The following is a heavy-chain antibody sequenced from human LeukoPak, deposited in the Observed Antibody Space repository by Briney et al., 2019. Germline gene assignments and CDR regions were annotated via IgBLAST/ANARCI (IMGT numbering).Heavy chain of an antibody. CDR2: IYTSGST. CDR3: ARGVQGGDY. CDR1: GGSISSGSYY. Sequence: SETPSLTCTVSGGSISSGSYYWSWIRQPAGKGLEWIGRIYTSGSTNYNPSLKSRVTISVDTSKNQFSLKLSSVTAADTAVYYCARGVQGGDYWGQGTLVTVSS. V-gene: IGHV4-61*02. J-gene: IGHJ4*02. D-gene: IGHD3-16*01.